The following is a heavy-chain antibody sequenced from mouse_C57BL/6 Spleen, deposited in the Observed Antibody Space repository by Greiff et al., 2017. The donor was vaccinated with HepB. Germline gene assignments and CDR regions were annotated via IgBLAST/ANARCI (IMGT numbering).Heavy chain of an antibody. J-gene: IGHJ4*01. Sequence: QVQLQQSGPELVKPGASVKISCKASGYAFSSSWMNWVKQRPGKGLEWIGRIYPGDGDTNYNGKFKGKATLTADQSSSTAYMQLSSLTSEDSAVYFCARQITTVVGDYAMDYWGQGTSVTVSS. CDR3: ARQITTVVGDYAMDY. CDR1: GYAFSSSW. V-gene: IGHV1-82*01. CDR2: IYPGDGDT. D-gene: IGHD1-1*01.